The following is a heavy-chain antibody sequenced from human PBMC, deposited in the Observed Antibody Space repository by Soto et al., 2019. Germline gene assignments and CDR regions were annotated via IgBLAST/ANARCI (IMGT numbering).Heavy chain of an antibody. D-gene: IGHD5-12*01. CDR1: GYTFTSYA. CDR2: INAGNGNT. V-gene: IGHV1-3*01. CDR3: ARAAMWSPDIVATMDY. Sequence: ASVKVSCKASGYTFTSYAMHWVRQAPGQRLEWMGWINAGNGNTKYSQKFQGRVTITRDTSASTAYMELSSLRSEDTAVYYCARAAMWSPDIVATMDYWGQGTLVTVSS. J-gene: IGHJ4*02.